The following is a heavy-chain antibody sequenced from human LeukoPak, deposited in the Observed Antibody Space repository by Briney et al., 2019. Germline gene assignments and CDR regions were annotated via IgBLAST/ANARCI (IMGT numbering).Heavy chain of an antibody. CDR1: GLTFSNVW. J-gene: IGHJ3*01. CDR3: ASFRDTDN. Sequence: PGGSLSLSCEVSGLTFSNVWMDSVRQTPGQGLVWVCRIYTAGSTVYADPVKGRFTISRYNAKNMVYLQMNSLKTEDTAVYYCASFRDTDNWGRGTMVTVSS. V-gene: IGHV3-74*01. CDR2: IYTAGST. D-gene: IGHD2-21*01.